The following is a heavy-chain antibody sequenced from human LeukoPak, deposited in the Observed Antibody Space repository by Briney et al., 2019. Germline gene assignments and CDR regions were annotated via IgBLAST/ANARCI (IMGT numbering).Heavy chain of an antibody. V-gene: IGHV4-39*07. CDR2: IYYSGST. Sequence: SETLSLTCTVSGGSISSSSYYWGWIRQPPGKGLEWIGSIYYSGSTYYNPSLKSRVTMSVDTSKNQFSLKLSAVTAADTAVYYCARSPTRRPYEYYFDYWGQGTLVTVSS. CDR1: GGSISSSSYY. CDR3: ARSPTRRPYEYYFDY. D-gene: IGHD2-2*01. J-gene: IGHJ4*02.